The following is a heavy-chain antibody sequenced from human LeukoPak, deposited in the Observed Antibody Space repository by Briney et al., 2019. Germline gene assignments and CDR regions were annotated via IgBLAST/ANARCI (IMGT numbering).Heavy chain of an antibody. D-gene: IGHD1-26*01. CDR3: ARDWRGSLDY. Sequence: GGSLRLSCAASGFTFSSYMMHGVRHAPGKGLVWVSHITNDGTIRYADSVKGRFTISRDNAKNTLYLQMNSLRAEDTAVYYCARDWRGSLDYWGQGTLVTVSS. V-gene: IGHV3-74*01. CDR1: GFTFSSYM. CDR2: ITNDGTI. J-gene: IGHJ4*02.